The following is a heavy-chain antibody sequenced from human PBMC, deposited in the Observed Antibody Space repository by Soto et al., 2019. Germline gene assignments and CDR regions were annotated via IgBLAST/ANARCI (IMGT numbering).Heavy chain of an antibody. V-gene: IGHV1-8*01. CDR3: ARGSMVYSYSPPFCTY. Sequence: GASVKVSCKASGYTFTSYDINWVRQATGQGLEWMGWMNPNSGNTGYAQKFQGRVTMTRNTSISTAYMELSSLRSEDTAVYYCARGSMVYSYSPPFCTYWGQGTLVTVSS. CDR2: MNPNSGNT. D-gene: IGHD2-8*01. CDR1: GYTFTSYD. J-gene: IGHJ4*02.